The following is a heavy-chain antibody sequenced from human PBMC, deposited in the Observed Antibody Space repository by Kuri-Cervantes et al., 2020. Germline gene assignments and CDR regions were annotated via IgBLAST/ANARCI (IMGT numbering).Heavy chain of an antibody. Sequence: SETLSLTCTVSGGSISSYYWSRIRQPPGKGLEWIGYIYYSGSTNYNPSLKSRVTISVGTSKNQFSLKLSSVTAADTAVYYCARARGDYYFDYWGQGTLVTVSS. D-gene: IGHD2-21*02. J-gene: IGHJ4*02. CDR1: GGSISSYY. V-gene: IGHV4-59*13. CDR2: IYYSGST. CDR3: ARARGDYYFDY.